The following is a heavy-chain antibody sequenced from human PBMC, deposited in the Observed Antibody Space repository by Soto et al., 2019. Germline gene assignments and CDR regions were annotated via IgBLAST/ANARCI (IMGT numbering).Heavy chain of an antibody. D-gene: IGHD3-3*01. CDR2: IYPGDSDT. V-gene: IGHV5-51*01. J-gene: IGHJ6*02. CDR1: EYSFSTYW. CDR3: AIKSYYDFWSGSFYYYGMDV. Sequence: GESLKISCXGSEYSFSTYWIAWVRQMPGKGLEWMGVIYPGDSDTRYSPSFQGQVTISADKSISTAHLQWSSLRSEDTAVYYCAIKSYYDFWSGSFYYYGMDVWGQGTTVTVSS.